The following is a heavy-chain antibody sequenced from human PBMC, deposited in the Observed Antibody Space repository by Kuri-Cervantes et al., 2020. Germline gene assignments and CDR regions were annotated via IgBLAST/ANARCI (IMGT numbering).Heavy chain of an antibody. CDR1: GFTFTTYA. J-gene: IGHJ4*02. CDR2: ISYDGNNE. CDR3: ARLPDLGGSLGY. Sequence: GESLKISCAASGFTFTTYAMHWVRQAPAKGLEWVAVISYDGNNEYYADSVRGRFTISRDNSKNSLYLQMNSLRAEDTAVYYCARLPDLGGSLGYWGQGTLVTVSS. D-gene: IGHD3-16*01. V-gene: IGHV3-30-3*01.